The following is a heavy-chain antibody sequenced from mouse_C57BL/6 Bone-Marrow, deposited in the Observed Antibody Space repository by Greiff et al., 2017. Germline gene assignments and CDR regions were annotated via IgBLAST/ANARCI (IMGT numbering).Heavy chain of an antibody. CDR1: GFNIKDYY. V-gene: IGHV14-1*01. Sequence: VQLQQSGAELVRPGASVTLSCTASGFNIKDYYMHWVKQRPEQGLEWIGRIDPEDGDTEYAPTFQGKATMTADTSSNPASLQLSRLTSEDTAVYYCRWLLYAMDYWGQGTSVTVSS. D-gene: IGHD2-3*01. CDR3: RWLLYAMDY. J-gene: IGHJ4*01. CDR2: IDPEDGDT.